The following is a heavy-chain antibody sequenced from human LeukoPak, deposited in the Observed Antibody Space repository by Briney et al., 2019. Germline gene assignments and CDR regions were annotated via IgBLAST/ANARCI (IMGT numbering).Heavy chain of an antibody. D-gene: IGHD1-7*01. V-gene: IGHV1-69*05. CDR2: IIPIFGTA. J-gene: IGHJ3*02. CDR3: AREELPPYNWNYVDI. Sequence: SVKVSCXASGGTFSIYAISWVRQAHGQGLEWMGGIIPIFGTANYAQKFQGRVTITTDESTSTAYMELSSLRSEDTAVYYCAREELPPYNWNYVDIWGQGTMVTVSS. CDR1: GGTFSIYA.